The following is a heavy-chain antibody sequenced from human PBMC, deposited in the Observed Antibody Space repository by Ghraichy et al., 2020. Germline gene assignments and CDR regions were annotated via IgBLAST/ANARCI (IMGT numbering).Heavy chain of an antibody. V-gene: IGHV1-58*01. D-gene: IGHD3-22*01. CDR3: AADRDPYYYDSSGYYLFDY. Sequence: SVKVSCKASGFTFTSSAVQWVRQARGQRLEWIGWIVVGSGNTNYAQKFQERVTITRDMSTSTAYMELSSLRSEDTAVYYCAADRDPYYYDSSGYYLFDYWGQGTLVTVSS. CDR2: IVVGSGNT. J-gene: IGHJ4*02. CDR1: GFTFTSSA.